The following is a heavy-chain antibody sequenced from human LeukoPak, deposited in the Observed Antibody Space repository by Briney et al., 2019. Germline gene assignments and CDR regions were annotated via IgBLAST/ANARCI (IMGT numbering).Heavy chain of an antibody. D-gene: IGHD6-19*01. J-gene: IGHJ4*02. CDR3: ARSSSGWTPVDY. Sequence: GGSLRLSCAASGFTFSSYWMSWVRQAPGKGLEGGANIKQDGSEKYYVDSVKGRFTISRDNAKNSLYLQMNSLRAEDTAVYYCARSSSGWTPVDYWGQGTLVTVSS. CDR1: GFTFSSYW. V-gene: IGHV3-7*01. CDR2: IKQDGSEK.